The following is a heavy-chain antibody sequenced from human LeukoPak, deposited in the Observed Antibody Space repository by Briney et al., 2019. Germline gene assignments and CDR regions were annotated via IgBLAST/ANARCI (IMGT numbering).Heavy chain of an antibody. D-gene: IGHD4-17*01. CDR1: GFTFSSYW. V-gene: IGHV3-74*01. CDR3: ARGRRTTVTTDWYFDL. J-gene: IGHJ2*01. Sequence: GGSLRLSCAASGFTFSSYWMQWVRQAPGKGLVWVSRIKNDGSSTNYADSVKGRFTISRDNAKNTLYLQMNSLRAEDTAVYYCARGRRTTVTTDWYFDLWGRGTLVTVSS. CDR2: IKNDGSST.